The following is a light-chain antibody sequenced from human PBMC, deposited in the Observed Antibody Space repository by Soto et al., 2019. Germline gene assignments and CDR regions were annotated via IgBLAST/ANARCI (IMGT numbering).Light chain of an antibody. CDR2: DLS. Sequence: QSALTQPASVSGSPGQSITISCTGTSSDVGTYNPVSWYHQPPGTAPKLIIYDLSNRPSGVSIRFSGSKSGNTASLTISGLQAEDESDYYCNSYTTSSTYVFGTGTKLTVL. J-gene: IGLJ1*01. CDR3: NSYTTSSTYV. CDR1: SSDVGTYNP. V-gene: IGLV2-14*01.